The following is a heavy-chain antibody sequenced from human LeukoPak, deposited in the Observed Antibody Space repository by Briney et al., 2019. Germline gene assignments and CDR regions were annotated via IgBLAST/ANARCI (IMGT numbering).Heavy chain of an antibody. CDR3: ARDRDGYNYVDY. V-gene: IGHV3-21*01. J-gene: IGHJ4*02. CDR2: ISSSSSYI. Sequence: GGSLRLSCAASGFIFSSYSMNWVRQAPGKGLEWVSSISSSSSYIYYADSVKGRFTISRDNAKNTLYLQMNSLRAEDTAVYYCARDRDGYNYVDYWGQGTLVTVSS. D-gene: IGHD5-24*01. CDR1: GFIFSSYS.